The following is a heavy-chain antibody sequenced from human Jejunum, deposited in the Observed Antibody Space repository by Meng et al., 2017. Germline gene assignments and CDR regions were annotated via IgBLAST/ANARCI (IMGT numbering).Heavy chain of an antibody. V-gene: IGHV4-4*02. CDR1: GGSISTSDW. CDR2: IHHSGST. D-gene: IGHD1-26*01. Sequence: QVWLQESGPGLLKPSGTLSLTCAVSGGSISTSDWWSWVRQPPGKGLEWIGEIHHSGSTNYNPSLKSRVTISVDKSKNQFSLKLNSVTAADTAVYYCAREWSGSYRHFDYWGQGTLVTVSS. J-gene: IGHJ4*02. CDR3: AREWSGSYRHFDY.